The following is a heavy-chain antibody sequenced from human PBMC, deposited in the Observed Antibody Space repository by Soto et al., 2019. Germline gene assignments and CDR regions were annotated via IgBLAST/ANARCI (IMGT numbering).Heavy chain of an antibody. J-gene: IGHJ6*03. CDR2: MNPNSGNT. V-gene: IGHV1-8*01. D-gene: IGHD1-1*01. CDR3: ARDWNEGYYYYYYYMDV. CDR1: GYTFTSYD. Sequence: ASVKVSCKASGYTFTSYDINWVRQATGQGLGWMGWMNPNSGNTGYAQKFQGRVTMTRNTSISTAYMELSSLRSEDTAVYYCARDWNEGYYYYYYYMDVWGKGTTVTVSS.